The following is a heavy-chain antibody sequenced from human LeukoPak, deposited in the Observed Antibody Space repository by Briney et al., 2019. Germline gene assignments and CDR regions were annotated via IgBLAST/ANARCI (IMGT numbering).Heavy chain of an antibody. CDR3: ARGQGA. CDR1: GGSISSSSYY. V-gene: IGHV3-11*01. Sequence: LSLTCTVSGGSISSSSYYWGWIRQPPGKGLEWVSYISSSGSTIYYADSVKGRFTISRDNAKNSLFLQMNSLRADDTAMYYCARGQGAWGQGTLVTVSS. CDR2: ISSSGSTI. J-gene: IGHJ5*02.